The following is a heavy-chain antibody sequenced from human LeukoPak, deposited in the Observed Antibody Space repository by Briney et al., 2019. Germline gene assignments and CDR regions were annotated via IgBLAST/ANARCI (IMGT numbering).Heavy chain of an antibody. Sequence: GGSLRLSCAASGFTFSNYWMNWVRQAPGKGLEWVANINQDGSEIYYVDSVKGRFIISRDNAKNSLYLQMNSLRAEDTAVYYCASYSDWNVRDLFDCWGQGALVAVSS. CDR3: ASYSDWNVRDLFDC. CDR2: INQDGSEI. CDR1: GFTFSNYW. D-gene: IGHD4-11*01. V-gene: IGHV3-7*01. J-gene: IGHJ4*02.